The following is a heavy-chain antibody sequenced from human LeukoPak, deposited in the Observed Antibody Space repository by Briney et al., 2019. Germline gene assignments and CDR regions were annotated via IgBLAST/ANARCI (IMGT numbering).Heavy chain of an antibody. J-gene: IGHJ4*02. CDR3: ANLYGDFGGFDY. V-gene: IGHV3-33*06. Sequence: GGALRLSRAASVFTFSSYGMHWVHQAPRRGVTWVAVTWYDESNKYYADSVKGRFTISRDNSKNTLYLQMNSLRAEDTAVYYCANLYGDFGGFDYWGQGTLVTVSS. D-gene: IGHD4-17*01. CDR2: TWYDESNK. CDR1: VFTFSSYG.